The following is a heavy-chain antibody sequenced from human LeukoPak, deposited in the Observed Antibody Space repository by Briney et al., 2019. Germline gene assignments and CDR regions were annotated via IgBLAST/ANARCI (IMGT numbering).Heavy chain of an antibody. D-gene: IGHD1-26*01. Sequence: GGSLRLSCAASGFSFSSYAMSWVRQAPGKGLEWVSAISGSGGSTYYADSVKGRFTISRDNSKNTLYLQMNSLRAEDTAVYYCAREDDNPYSGSYYFDYWGQGTLVTVSS. CDR1: GFSFSSYA. V-gene: IGHV3-23*01. J-gene: IGHJ4*02. CDR3: AREDDNPYSGSYYFDY. CDR2: ISGSGGST.